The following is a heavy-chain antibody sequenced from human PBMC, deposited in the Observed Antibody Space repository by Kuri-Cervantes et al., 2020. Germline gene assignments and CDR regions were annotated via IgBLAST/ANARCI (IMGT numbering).Heavy chain of an antibody. CDR3: AKDLVLPHMYYFDD. CDR1: GFTFSSYA. J-gene: IGHJ4*02. CDR2: ISYDGSNK. V-gene: IGHV3-30-3*02. Sequence: GESLKISCAASGFTFSSYAMHWVRQAPGKGLEWVAVISYDGSNKYYADSVKGRFTISRDNSKNTLYLQMNSLRAEDTAVYFCAKDLVLPHMYYFDDWGQGTLVTVSS. D-gene: IGHD3-16*01.